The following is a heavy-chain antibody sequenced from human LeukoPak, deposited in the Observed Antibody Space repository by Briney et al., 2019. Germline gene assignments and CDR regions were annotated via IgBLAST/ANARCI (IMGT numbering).Heavy chain of an antibody. Sequence: ASVKVSCKASVGTFSSYAISWVRQAPGQGLEWMGRIIPILGIANYAQKFQGRVTITADKSTSTAYMELSSLRSDDTAVYYCARCPNYDILTGTFDYWGQGTLVTVSS. D-gene: IGHD3-9*01. V-gene: IGHV1-69*04. CDR2: IIPILGIA. J-gene: IGHJ4*02. CDR1: VGTFSSYA. CDR3: ARCPNYDILTGTFDY.